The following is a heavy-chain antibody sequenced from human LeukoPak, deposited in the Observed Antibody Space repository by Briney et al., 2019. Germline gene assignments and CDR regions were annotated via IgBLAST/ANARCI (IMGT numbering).Heavy chain of an antibody. J-gene: IGHJ4*02. Sequence: GGSLRLSCAASGFTFSSYAMSWVRQAPGKGLEWVSAISGSGGSTYYADSVKGRFTISRDNSKNTLYLQMNSLRAEDTAVYYYAANGDYWIFDYWGQGTLVTVSS. V-gene: IGHV3-23*01. CDR3: AANGDYWIFDY. CDR2: ISGSGGST. CDR1: GFTFSSYA. D-gene: IGHD4-17*01.